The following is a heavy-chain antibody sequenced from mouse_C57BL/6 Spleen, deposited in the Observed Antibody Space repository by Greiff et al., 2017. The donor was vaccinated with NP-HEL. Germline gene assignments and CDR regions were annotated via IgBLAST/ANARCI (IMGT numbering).Heavy chain of an antibody. J-gene: IGHJ4*01. CDR3: ARRDYGKRYYAMDY. CDR2: IYPGSGST. CDR1: GYTFTSYW. D-gene: IGHD2-1*01. Sequence: VQLQQPGAELVKPGASVKMSCKASGYTFTSYWITWVKQRPGQGLEWIGDIYPGSGSTNYNEKFKSKATLTVDTSSSTAYMQLSSLTSEDSAVYYCARRDYGKRYYAMDYWGQGTSVTVSS. V-gene: IGHV1-55*01.